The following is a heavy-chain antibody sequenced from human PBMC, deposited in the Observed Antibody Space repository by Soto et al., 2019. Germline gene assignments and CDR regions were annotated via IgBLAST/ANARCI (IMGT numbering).Heavy chain of an antibody. Sequence: ASVKVSCKASGYTFTGYYMHWVRQAPGQGLEWMGWINPNSGGTNYAQKFQGRVTMTRDTSISTAYMELSRLRSDDTAVYYCARVLPRRVGYDSSGYYPYWGQGTLVTVSS. CDR1: GYTFTGYY. V-gene: IGHV1-2*02. J-gene: IGHJ4*02. CDR2: INPNSGGT. CDR3: ARVLPRRVGYDSSGYYPY. D-gene: IGHD3-22*01.